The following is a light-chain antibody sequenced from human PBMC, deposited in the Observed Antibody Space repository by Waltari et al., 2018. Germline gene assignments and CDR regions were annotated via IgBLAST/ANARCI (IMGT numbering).Light chain of an antibody. CDR1: QDIRNY. Sequence: DIQMTQSPSSLSASAGDIVTITCRASQDIRNYVAWYQQKPGKAPKPLIYFASNLETGVPSRFSGSGSGTRFTLTISSLQPEDFATYYCQQHTTYPVTFGQGTTLEIK. CDR3: QQHTTYPVT. J-gene: IGKJ2*01. CDR2: FAS. V-gene: IGKV1-17*01.